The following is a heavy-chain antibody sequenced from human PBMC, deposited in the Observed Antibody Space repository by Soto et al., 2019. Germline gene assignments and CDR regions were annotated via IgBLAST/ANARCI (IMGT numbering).Heavy chain of an antibody. D-gene: IGHD2-21*01. CDR2: INPNSGGK. J-gene: IGHJ4*02. V-gene: IGHV1-2*04. CDR1: GYTFTGYY. CDR3: ARSDRDPIFDC. Sequence: SVNVSCKASGYTFTGYYMHWGRQAPGQGLEWMGWINPNSGGKNYAQKFQGWVTMTRDTSISTAYMELSRLRSDDTAVYYCARSDRDPIFDCWGQGTLVTVSS.